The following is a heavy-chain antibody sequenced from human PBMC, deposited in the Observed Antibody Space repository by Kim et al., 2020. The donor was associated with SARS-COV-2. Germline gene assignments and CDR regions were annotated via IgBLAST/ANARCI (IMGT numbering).Heavy chain of an antibody. CDR2: NT. J-gene: IGHJ4*02. CDR3: ATMSEGLFDY. D-gene: IGHD3-10*02. Sequence: NTNYAQELEGRGTMTPDTSTSTAYMELRRLSSDDTTVYYCATMSEGLFDYWGQGTLVTVSS. V-gene: IGHV1-18*01.